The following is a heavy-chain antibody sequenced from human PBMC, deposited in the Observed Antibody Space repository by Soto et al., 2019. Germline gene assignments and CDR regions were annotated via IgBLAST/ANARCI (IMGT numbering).Heavy chain of an antibody. J-gene: IGHJ4*02. CDR2: IYYSGSA. Sequence: SETLSLTCTVSGGSIISGDYYWSWISQPPGKSLECIGYIYYSGSAYHNPSLKSRVTISVDTSKNQFSLKLSSVTAADTAVYYCARTLRRGPLFDYWGQGTLVTVSS. D-gene: IGHD3-10*01. CDR1: GGSIISGDYY. V-gene: IGHV4-30-4*01. CDR3: ARTLRRGPLFDY.